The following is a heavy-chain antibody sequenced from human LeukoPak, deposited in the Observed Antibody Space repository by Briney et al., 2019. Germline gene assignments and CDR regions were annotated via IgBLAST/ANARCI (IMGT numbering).Heavy chain of an antibody. CDR3: ARERATGSYYIPYYYYYYMDV. J-gene: IGHJ6*03. Sequence: ASVKVSCKASGYTFTSYGISWVRQAPGQGLEWMGWISAYNGNTNYAQKLQGRVTMTTDTSTSTAYMELRSLRSDDTAVYYCARERATGSYYIPYYYYYYMDVWGKGTTVTISS. V-gene: IGHV1-18*01. D-gene: IGHD3-10*01. CDR1: GYTFTSYG. CDR2: ISAYNGNT.